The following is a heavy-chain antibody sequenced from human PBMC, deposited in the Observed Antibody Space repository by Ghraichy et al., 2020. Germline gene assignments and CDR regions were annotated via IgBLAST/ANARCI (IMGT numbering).Heavy chain of an antibody. V-gene: IGHV4-31*03. Sequence: SETLSLTCTVSGGSISSGGYYWSWIRQHPGKGLEWIGYIYYSGSTYYNPSLKSRVTISVDTSKNQFSLKLSSVTAADTAVYYCAAFRRGRLSAFDYWGQGTLVTVSS. J-gene: IGHJ4*02. CDR1: GGSISSGGYY. D-gene: IGHD3-16*02. CDR2: IYYSGST. CDR3: AAFRRGRLSAFDY.